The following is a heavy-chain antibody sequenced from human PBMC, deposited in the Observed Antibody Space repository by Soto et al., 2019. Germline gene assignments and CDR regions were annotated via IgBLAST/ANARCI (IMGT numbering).Heavy chain of an antibody. V-gene: IGHV4-30-2*03. CDR2: IYHSGST. J-gene: IGHJ6*02. CDR1: GGSISSGSYS. CDR3: AGNKKDYYYGMDV. Sequence: PSETLSLTCAVSGGSISSGSYSWSWIRQPPGKGLEWIGSIYHSGSTYYNPSLKSRVTISVDTSKNQFSLKLSSVTAADTAVYYCAGNKKDYYYGMDVWGPGTTVTVS.